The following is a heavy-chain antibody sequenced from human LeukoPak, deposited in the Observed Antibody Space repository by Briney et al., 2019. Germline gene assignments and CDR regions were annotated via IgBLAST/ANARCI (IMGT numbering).Heavy chain of an antibody. D-gene: IGHD2-2*01. V-gene: IGHV4-4*07. CDR2: IYSSGST. CDR3: ASVRSTNSLLFDY. J-gene: IGHJ4*02. Sequence: SETLSPTCTVSGGSISNYYWSWIRQPAGKGLEWIGRIYSSGSTNYNPSLKSRVTMSVDTSKNQFSLKLSSVTAADTAVYYCASVRSTNSLLFDYWGQGTLVTVSS. CDR1: GGSISNYY.